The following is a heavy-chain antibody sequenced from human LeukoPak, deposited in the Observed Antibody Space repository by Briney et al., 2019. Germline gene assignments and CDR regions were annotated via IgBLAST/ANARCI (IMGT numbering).Heavy chain of an antibody. V-gene: IGHV3-21*01. J-gene: IGHJ4*02. CDR1: EFSFSSYS. CDR2: INGRGHVI. Sequence: PGGSLRLSCVASEFSFSSYSMNWVRQAPGKGLEWVSSINGRGHVIHYADAVKGRFTISRDNAKNSLFPQINSLRAEDTAIYYCTRDQPSSGWGFDYWGQGTLVTVSS. CDR3: TRDQPSSGWGFDY. D-gene: IGHD6-19*01.